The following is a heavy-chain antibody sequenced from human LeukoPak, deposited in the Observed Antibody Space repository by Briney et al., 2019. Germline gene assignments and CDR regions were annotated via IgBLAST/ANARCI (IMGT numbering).Heavy chain of an antibody. CDR3: ARDFIAAALFGY. D-gene: IGHD6-13*01. CDR2: INPNSGGT. V-gene: IGHV1-2*02. Sequence: ASVKVSCKASGYTFTGYYMNWVRQAPGQGLEWMGWINPNSGGTNYAQKFQGRVTMTRDTSISTAYMELSRLRSDDTAVYYCARDFIAAALFGYWGQGTLVTVSS. CDR1: GYTFTGYY. J-gene: IGHJ4*02.